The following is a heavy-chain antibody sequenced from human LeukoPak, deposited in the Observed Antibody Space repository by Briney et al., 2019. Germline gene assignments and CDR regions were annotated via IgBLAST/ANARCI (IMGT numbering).Heavy chain of an antibody. CDR2: ISYDGSNK. CDR3: ARDFAGWGYFDL. J-gene: IGHJ2*01. Sequence: GGSLRLSCAASGFTFSGYAMHWVRQAPGKGLEWVAVISYDGSNKYYADSVKGRFTISRDNSKNTLYLQMNSLRAEDTAVYYCARDFAGWGYFDLWGRGTQVTVSS. CDR1: GFTFSGYA. V-gene: IGHV3-30*04. D-gene: IGHD3-9*01.